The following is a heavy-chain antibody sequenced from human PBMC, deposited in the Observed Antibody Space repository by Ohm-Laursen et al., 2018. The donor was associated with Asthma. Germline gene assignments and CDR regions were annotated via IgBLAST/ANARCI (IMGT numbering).Heavy chain of an antibody. Sequence: SLRLSCSASGFTFSRYAMHWVRQAPGKGLEWVAVISYDGINKDYADSMKGRFTISRDNSKNTLYLEMNSLRVEDTAVYYCAKDPRLLEWSQGGFDYWGQGTPVTVSS. V-gene: IGHV3-30*18. J-gene: IGHJ4*02. D-gene: IGHD3-3*01. CDR1: GFTFSRYA. CDR2: ISYDGINK. CDR3: AKDPRLLEWSQGGFDY.